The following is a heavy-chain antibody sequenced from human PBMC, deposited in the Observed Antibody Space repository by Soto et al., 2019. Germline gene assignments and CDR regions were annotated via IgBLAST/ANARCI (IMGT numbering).Heavy chain of an antibody. V-gene: IGHV3-33*01. D-gene: IGHD1-26*01. CDR3: ASDLVGASDSYGLDV. J-gene: IGHJ6*02. CDR2: IWHDGNNK. CDR1: GFTFSNYG. Sequence: QPGGSLRLSCAASGFTFSNYGMHWVRQAPGKGLEWVAIIWHDGNNKYYADSVRGRFIISRDNSKNRLYLQMNSLRAEDTAVYYCASDLVGASDSYGLDVWGRGAPVTVSS.